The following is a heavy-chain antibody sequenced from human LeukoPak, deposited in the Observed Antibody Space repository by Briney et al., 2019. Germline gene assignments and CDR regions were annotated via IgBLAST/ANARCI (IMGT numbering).Heavy chain of an antibody. V-gene: IGHV3-23*01. J-gene: IGHJ4*02. D-gene: IGHD3-9*01. Sequence: GGSLRLSCAASGFTFSSYAMSWVRQAPGKGLEWVSLISGSGGSTYYADSVKGRFTISRDNSKNTLYLQMNSLRAEDTAVYYCARSTSSEYDIYHFDYWGQGTLVTVSS. CDR3: ARSTSSEYDIYHFDY. CDR2: ISGSGGST. CDR1: GFTFSSYA.